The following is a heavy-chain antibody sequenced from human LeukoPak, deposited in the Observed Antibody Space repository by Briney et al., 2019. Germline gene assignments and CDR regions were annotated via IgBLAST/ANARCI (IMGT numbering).Heavy chain of an antibody. Sequence: PSETLSLTCTVSGGSISSYYWSWIRQPPGKGLEWIGYIYYSGSTNYNPSLKSRVTISVDTSKNQFSLKLSSVTAADTAVYYCARVRMDFNYYDSSGPIDYWGQGTLVTVSS. D-gene: IGHD3-22*01. V-gene: IGHV4-59*01. J-gene: IGHJ4*02. CDR2: IYYSGST. CDR3: ARVRMDFNYYDSSGPIDY. CDR1: GGSISSYY.